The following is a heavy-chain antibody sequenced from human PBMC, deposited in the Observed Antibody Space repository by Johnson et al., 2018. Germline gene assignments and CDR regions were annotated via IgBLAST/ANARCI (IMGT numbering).Heavy chain of an antibody. Sequence: VQLVQSGGGLVQPGGSLRLSCAASGFTFSSYAMSWVRQAPGKGLEWVSAISGSGGSTYYADSVKGRFTISRDNSKNSLFVKMNSLGAGDTAVYYCARGLRIAVAGYYYYYGMDVWGQGTTVTVSS. D-gene: IGHD6-19*01. CDR1: GFTFSSYA. CDR3: ARGLRIAVAGYYYYYGMDV. J-gene: IGHJ6*02. CDR2: ISGSGGST. V-gene: IGHV3-23*04.